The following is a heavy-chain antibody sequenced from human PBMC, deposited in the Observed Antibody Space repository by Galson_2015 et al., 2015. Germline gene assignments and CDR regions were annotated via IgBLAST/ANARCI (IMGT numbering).Heavy chain of an antibody. V-gene: IGHV3-21*01. Sequence: SLRLSCEASEFTFSSYYMSWVRQAPGKGLEWVSSISSTTTYIYYADSVKGRFTISRDNAKNSLYLQMNRLGAEDTAVYYCARQILDYDFWSGYYPTNFDYWGQGTLVTVSS. D-gene: IGHD3-3*01. CDR2: ISSTTTYI. J-gene: IGHJ4*02. CDR3: ARQILDYDFWSGYYPTNFDY. CDR1: EFTFSSYY.